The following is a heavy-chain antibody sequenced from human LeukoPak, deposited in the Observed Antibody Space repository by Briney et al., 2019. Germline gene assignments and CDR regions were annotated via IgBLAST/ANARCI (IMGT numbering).Heavy chain of an antibody. CDR1: GYSFTRYW. J-gene: IGHJ6*02. D-gene: IGHD3-10*01. CDR2: IYPGDSDT. Sequence: GESLKISCKGSGYSFTRYWIGWVRQMPGKGLEWMGIIYPGDSDTRYSPSFQGQVTISADKSISTAYLQWSSLKASDTAMYYCARALLWFGESHYGMDVWGQGTTVTVSS. CDR3: ARALLWFGESHYGMDV. V-gene: IGHV5-51*01.